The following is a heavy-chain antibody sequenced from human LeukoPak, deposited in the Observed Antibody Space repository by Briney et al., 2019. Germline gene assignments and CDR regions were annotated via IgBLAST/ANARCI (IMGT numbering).Heavy chain of an antibody. CDR3: ARGGEPYYDFWSGPWDGMDV. Sequence: ASVKVSCKVSGYTFTSYDINWVRQATGQGLEWMGWMNPNSGNTGYAQKFQGRVTMTRNTSISTAYMELSSLRSEDTAVYYCARGGEPYYDFWSGPWDGMDVWGQGTTVTVSS. CDR2: MNPNSGNT. D-gene: IGHD3-3*01. CDR1: GYTFTSYD. V-gene: IGHV1-8*01. J-gene: IGHJ6*02.